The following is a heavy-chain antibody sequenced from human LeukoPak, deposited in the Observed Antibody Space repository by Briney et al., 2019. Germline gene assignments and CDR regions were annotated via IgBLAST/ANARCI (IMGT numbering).Heavy chain of an antibody. D-gene: IGHD1-26*01. Sequence: SETLSLTCTVSGGSISSFYWSWIRQPPGKGLEWIGYIYYSGSTNYNPSLKSRVNISVDTSNNQFSLKLSSVTAADTAVYYCARIVGATTNGPPVVIDPWGQGTLVTVSS. CDR1: GGSISSFY. V-gene: IGHV4-59*08. CDR3: ARIVGATTNGPPVVIDP. CDR2: IYYSGST. J-gene: IGHJ5*02.